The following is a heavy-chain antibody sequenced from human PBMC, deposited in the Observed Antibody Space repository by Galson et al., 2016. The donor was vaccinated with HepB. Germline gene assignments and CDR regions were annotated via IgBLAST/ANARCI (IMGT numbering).Heavy chain of an antibody. CDR3: TRLGCSGGSCYGDY. CDR2: IKSKANTYAT. J-gene: IGHJ4*02. D-gene: IGHD2-15*01. CDR1: GFTFNKAW. Sequence: SLRLSCAAAGFTFNKAWMNWVRQAPGKGLEWVGRIKSKANTYATAYGASVIGRFTISRDDSKNTAYLQMNSLKTEDTAVYYCTRLGCSGGSCYGDYWGQGTLVTVSS. V-gene: IGHV3-73*01.